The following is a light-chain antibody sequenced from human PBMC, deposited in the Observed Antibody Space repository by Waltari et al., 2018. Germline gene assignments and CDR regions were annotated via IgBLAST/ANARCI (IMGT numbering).Light chain of an antibody. CDR3: QQRSTWPPYT. J-gene: IGKJ2*01. CDR1: QSISSY. CDR2: DAS. Sequence: EIVLTQSPATLSLSPGEGATLSCRASQSISSYLAWYQQKRGQAPRLLIYDASNRATGIPARLSGSGSGTDFTLTISNVKPEDFAVYYCQQRSTWPPYTFGQGTKLEIK. V-gene: IGKV3-11*01.